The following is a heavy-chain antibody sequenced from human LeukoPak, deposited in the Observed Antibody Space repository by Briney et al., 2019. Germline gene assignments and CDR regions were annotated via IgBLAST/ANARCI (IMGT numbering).Heavy chain of an antibody. CDR3: ARGGWYQQLFGYYYYGMDV. V-gene: IGHV1-2*06. J-gene: IGHJ6*02. D-gene: IGHD2-2*01. Sequence: ASVKVSCAASGYTFTGYYMHWVRQAPGQGLEWMGRINPNSGGTNYAQKFQGRVTMTRDTSISTAYMELSRLRSDDTAVYYCARGGWYQQLFGYYYYGMDVWGQGTTVTVSS. CDR2: INPNSGGT. CDR1: GYTFTGYY.